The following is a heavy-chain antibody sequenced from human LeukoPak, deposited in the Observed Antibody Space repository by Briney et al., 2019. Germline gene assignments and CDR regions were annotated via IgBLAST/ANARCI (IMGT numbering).Heavy chain of an antibody. J-gene: IGHJ5*02. CDR1: GCSISSNTYY. Sequence: TSETLSLTCTVSGCSISSNTYYWGWIRQPPGKGLEWIGSIYYSGSTYYNPSLKSRVTISVDTSKNQFSLKLSSVTAADTAVYYCARPGPIAVAGTGGWFDPWGQGTLVTVSS. D-gene: IGHD6-19*01. CDR3: ARPGPIAVAGTGGWFDP. V-gene: IGHV4-39*01. CDR2: IYYSGST.